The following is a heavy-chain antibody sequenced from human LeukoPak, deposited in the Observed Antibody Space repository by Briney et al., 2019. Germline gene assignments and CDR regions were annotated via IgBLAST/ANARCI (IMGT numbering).Heavy chain of an antibody. J-gene: IGHJ6*03. D-gene: IGHD3-3*01. V-gene: IGHV4-34*01. Sequence: PSETLSLTCAVYGGSFSGYYWSWIRQPPGKGLEWIGEINHSGSTNYNPSLKSRVTISVDTSKNQFSLKLSSVTAADTAVYYCARQPITIFGVVTQSGSGYYYMDLWGKGTTVTVPS. CDR1: GGSFSGYY. CDR2: INHSGST. CDR3: ARQPITIFGVVTQSGSGYYYMDL.